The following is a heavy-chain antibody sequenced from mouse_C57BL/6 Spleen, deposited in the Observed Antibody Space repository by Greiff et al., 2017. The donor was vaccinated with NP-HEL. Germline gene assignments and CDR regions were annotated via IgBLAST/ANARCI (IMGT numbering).Heavy chain of an antibody. J-gene: IGHJ2*01. Sequence: VKLEESGPGLVQPSQSLSITCTVSGFSLTSYGVHWVRQSPGKGLEWLGVIWSGGSTDYNAAFISRLSISKDNSKSQVFFKMNSLQADDTSIYYCASFYDSYYFDYWGQGTTLTVSS. CDR2: IWSGGST. CDR1: GFSLTSYG. V-gene: IGHV2-2*01. CDR3: ASFYDSYYFDY. D-gene: IGHD2-3*01.